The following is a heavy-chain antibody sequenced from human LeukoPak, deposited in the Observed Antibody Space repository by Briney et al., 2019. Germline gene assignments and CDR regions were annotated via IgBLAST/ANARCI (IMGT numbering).Heavy chain of an antibody. J-gene: IGHJ4*02. CDR2: IVVGSGNT. V-gene: IGHV1-58*01. CDR3: AKVASYYYGSGSYYTWRFDY. CDR1: GFTFTSSA. Sequence: SVKVSCKASGFTFTSSAVQWVRQARGQRLEWIGWIVVGSGNTNYAQKFQERVTNTRDMSTSTAYVELSRLRSDDTAVYYCAKVASYYYGSGSYYTWRFDYWGQGTLVTVSS. D-gene: IGHD3-10*01.